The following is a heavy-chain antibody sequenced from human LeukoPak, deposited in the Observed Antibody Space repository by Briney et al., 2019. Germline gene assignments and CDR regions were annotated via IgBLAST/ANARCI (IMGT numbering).Heavy chain of an antibody. CDR2: IKQDGSKK. J-gene: IGHJ4*02. D-gene: IGHD5-24*01. V-gene: IGHV3-7*04. Sequence: GGSLRLSCAASEFTFSSYSMNWVRQAPGKGLEWVANIKQDGSKKSYVDSVKGRFTISRDNAKNSLYLQVNSLRAEDTAIYYCTRVGYIDEGIDYWGQGTLVTVSS. CDR1: EFTFSSYS. CDR3: TRVGYIDEGIDY.